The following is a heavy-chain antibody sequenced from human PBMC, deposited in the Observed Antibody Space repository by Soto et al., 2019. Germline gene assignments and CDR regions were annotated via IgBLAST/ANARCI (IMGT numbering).Heavy chain of an antibody. J-gene: IGHJ4*02. D-gene: IGHD1-7*01. Sequence: PSETLSLTCTVSGGSISRGGYYWRWIRQHPGKGLEWIGYIYYSGSTYYNPSLKSRVTISVDTSKNQFSLKLSSVTAADTAVYYCARSLQTGTTDYWGQGTLVTVSS. CDR3: ARSLQTGTTDY. V-gene: IGHV4-31*03. CDR1: GGSISRGGYY. CDR2: IYYSGST.